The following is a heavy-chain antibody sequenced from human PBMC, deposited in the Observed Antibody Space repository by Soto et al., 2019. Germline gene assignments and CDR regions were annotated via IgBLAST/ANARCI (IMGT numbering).Heavy chain of an antibody. V-gene: IGHV4-30-4*01. CDR1: GDSVSSVGFH. J-gene: IGHJ4*02. CDR3: ARAPVGLDTISYFDY. Sequence: TLSLTCTVSGDSVSSVGFHWAWLRRPPGKGLEWIGYIYNGGSTYYRPSLESRMHMSLDATRSHYSLRLTSVTAADTAVYFCARAPVGLDTISYFDYWAQGKLVTVSS. CDR2: IYNGGST. D-gene: IGHD3-3*01.